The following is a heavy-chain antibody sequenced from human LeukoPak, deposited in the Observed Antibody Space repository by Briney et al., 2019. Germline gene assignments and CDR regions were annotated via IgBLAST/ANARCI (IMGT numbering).Heavy chain of an antibody. CDR1: GDSISSGGYS. J-gene: IGHJ5*02. CDR2: ISQSGNI. V-gene: IGHV4-30-2*01. D-gene: IGHD3-22*01. CDR3: ARSPLAFYDSSGYPRVWFDP. Sequence: SETLSLTCTVSGDSISSGGYSWSWIRQPPGKGLEWIGYIYHIGYISQSGNIYQNPSLKSRVTISLDTSRNQFSLKLSSVTAADTAVYYCARSPLAFYDSSGYPRVWFDPWGQGTLVTVSS.